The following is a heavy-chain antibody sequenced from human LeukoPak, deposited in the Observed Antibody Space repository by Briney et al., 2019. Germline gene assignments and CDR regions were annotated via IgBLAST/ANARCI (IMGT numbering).Heavy chain of an antibody. CDR2: ISTSGGST. V-gene: IGHV3-23*01. CDR1: GFTFIKCA. D-gene: IGHD2-2*01. J-gene: IGHJ4*02. Sequence: PGGSLRLSCAASGFTFIKCAMTWVRQAPGKGLEWVSGISTSGGSTYYADSVKGRFTISRDNGRNSLYLQMNDLRAEDTGVYFCARDARSHCGTDACYGPYFDYWGQGSLVTVSS. CDR3: ARDARSHCGTDACYGPYFDY.